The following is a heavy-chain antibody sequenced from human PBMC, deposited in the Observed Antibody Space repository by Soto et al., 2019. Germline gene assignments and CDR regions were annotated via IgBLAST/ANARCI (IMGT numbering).Heavy chain of an antibody. V-gene: IGHV1-46*01. CDR3: ARGDYGDSLDYYYGMDV. D-gene: IGHD4-17*01. CDR1: GYTFTSYY. Sequence: ASVKVSCKASGYTFTSYYMHWVRQAPGQGLEWMGIINPSGGSTSYAQKFQGRVTMTRDTSTSTVYMELSSLRSEDTAVYYCARGDYGDSLDYYYGMDVWGQGTTVTGSS. CDR2: INPSGGST. J-gene: IGHJ6*02.